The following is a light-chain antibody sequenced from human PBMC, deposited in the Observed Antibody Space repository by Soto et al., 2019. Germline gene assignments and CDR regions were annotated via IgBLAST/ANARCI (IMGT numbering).Light chain of an antibody. J-gene: IGKJ1*01. Sequence: DIQMTQSPSSLSASVGDRVIITCRASQGISNYLAWYQQKPGKVPKLLIYAASTLQSGVPSRFSGSGSGTDFTLTISSLQAEDVATYYWQKYNNALWTFGQGTQVEIK. CDR3: QKYNNALWT. CDR1: QGISNY. V-gene: IGKV1-27*01. CDR2: AAS.